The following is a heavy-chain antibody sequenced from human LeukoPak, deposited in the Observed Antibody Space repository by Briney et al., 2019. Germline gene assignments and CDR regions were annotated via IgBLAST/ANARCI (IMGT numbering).Heavy chain of an antibody. J-gene: IGHJ5*02. V-gene: IGHV5-51*04. CDR1: GYSFTTYW. CDR3: TAGASGTINHFDP. CDR2: IYPDDSDT. Sequence: GESLKISCKTSGYSFTTYWIGWVRQMPGTGLEWVGAIYPDDSDTRYSPSFQGQVVISADRPIRTAYLQWNTLKTSDTAMLCETAGASGTINHFDPWGQGTLVTVSS. D-gene: IGHD3-10*01.